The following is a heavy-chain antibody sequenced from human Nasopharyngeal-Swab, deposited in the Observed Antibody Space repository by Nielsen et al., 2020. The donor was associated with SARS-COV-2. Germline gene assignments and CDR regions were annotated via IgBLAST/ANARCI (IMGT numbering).Heavy chain of an antibody. D-gene: IGHD1-26*01. CDR2: INPNSGGT. CDR3: ATEWAYLRNSGSFRYLGY. Sequence: ASVKISCKASGYTFTGYYMHWVRQAPGQGLEWMGRINPNSGGTNYAQKFQGRVTMTRDTSISTAYMELSSLRSEDTAVYYCATEWAYLRNSGSFRYLGYWGQGTLVTVSS. J-gene: IGHJ4*02. V-gene: IGHV1-2*06. CDR1: GYTFTGYY.